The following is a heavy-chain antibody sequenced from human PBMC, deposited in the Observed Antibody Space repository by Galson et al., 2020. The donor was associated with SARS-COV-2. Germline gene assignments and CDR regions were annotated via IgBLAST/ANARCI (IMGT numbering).Heavy chain of an antibody. D-gene: IGHD3-3*01. CDR3: ARAAQMYYDFWSGYYNAPHFDD. V-gene: IGHV4-59*01. CDR2: IYYSGST. J-gene: IGHJ4*02. CDR1: GGSISSYY. Sequence: SETLSLTCTVSGGSISSYYWTWIRQPPGKGLEWIGYIYYSGSTNYNPSLKSRVTISVDTSKNQFSLKLSSVTAADTAVYYCARAAQMYYDFWSGYYNAPHFDDWGQGTLVTVSS.